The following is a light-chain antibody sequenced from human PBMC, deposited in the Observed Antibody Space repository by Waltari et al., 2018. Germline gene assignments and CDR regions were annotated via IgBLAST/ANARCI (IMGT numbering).Light chain of an antibody. CDR1: QSISNW. CDR3: QQYNSYSLLT. V-gene: IGKV1-5*03. J-gene: IGKJ4*01. Sequence: DIQMTQSPSTLSASVGDRFTITCRVSQSISNWLAWYQQKPVKAHKLLIYKASTLESGVPSRFIGSGSGTEFTLTISSLQPDDFATYYCQQYNSYSLLTFGGGTKVEIK. CDR2: KAS.